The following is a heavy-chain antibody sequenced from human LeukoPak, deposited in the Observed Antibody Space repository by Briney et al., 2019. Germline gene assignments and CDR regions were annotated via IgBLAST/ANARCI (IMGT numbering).Heavy chain of an antibody. Sequence: GGSLRLSCAASGFTFSSYAMSWVRQAPGKGLEWVSAISGSGGSTYYADSVKGRFTISRDNSKNTLYLQMNSLRAEDTAVYYCARDHQWLGTFDYWGQGTLVTVSS. J-gene: IGHJ4*02. D-gene: IGHD6-19*01. V-gene: IGHV3-23*01. CDR1: GFTFSSYA. CDR3: ARDHQWLGTFDY. CDR2: ISGSGGST.